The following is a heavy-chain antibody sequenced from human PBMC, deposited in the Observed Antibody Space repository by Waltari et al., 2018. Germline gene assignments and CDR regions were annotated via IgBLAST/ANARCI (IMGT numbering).Heavy chain of an antibody. CDR1: GGTFSSYA. D-gene: IGHD5-18*01. Sequence: QVQLVQSGAEVTKPGSSVKVSCKASGGTFSSYAIRWVRQAPGQGLEWMGGNNPIFGTANYAQKFQGRVTITADESTSTAYMELSSRRSEDTAVYYCARGGNGYGYATEDYWGQGTLVTVSS. CDR3: ARGGNGYGYATEDY. J-gene: IGHJ4*02. CDR2: NNPIFGTA. V-gene: IGHV1-69*01.